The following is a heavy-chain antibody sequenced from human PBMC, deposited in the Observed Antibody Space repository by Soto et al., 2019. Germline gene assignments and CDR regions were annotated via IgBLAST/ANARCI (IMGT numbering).Heavy chain of an antibody. CDR2: IYYSGST. D-gene: IGHD5-12*01. J-gene: IGHJ5*02. Sequence: WTWIRQPPGKGLEWIGYIYYSGSTYYNPSLKSRVSISLDVSRNQFSLKLSSVTAADTAVYYCARGLNLGDNWFDPWGQGTLVTVSS. V-gene: IGHV4-31*02. CDR3: ARGLNLGDNWFDP.